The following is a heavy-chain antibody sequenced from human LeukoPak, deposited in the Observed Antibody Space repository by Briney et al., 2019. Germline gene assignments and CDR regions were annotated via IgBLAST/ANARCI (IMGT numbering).Heavy chain of an antibody. Sequence: PSETLSLTCTVSTGSISNYYWTWIRQPAGKGLEWIGRIYTSGSTNYNPSLKSRVTMSVDTSKNQFSLKLSSVTAADTAVYYCARDLTTLYYYYYMDVWGKGTTVTVSS. CDR1: TGSISNYY. CDR3: ARDLTTLYYYYYMDV. J-gene: IGHJ6*03. D-gene: IGHD3-3*01. V-gene: IGHV4-4*07. CDR2: IYTSGST.